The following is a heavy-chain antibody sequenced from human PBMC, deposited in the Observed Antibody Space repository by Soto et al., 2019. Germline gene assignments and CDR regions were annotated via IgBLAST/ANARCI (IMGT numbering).Heavy chain of an antibody. CDR3: ARVTAEYCTNGVCYNWFDP. J-gene: IGHJ5*02. Sequence: SSETLSLTCTVSGGSISSGGYYWSWIRQHPGKGLEWIGYIYYSGSTYYNPSLKSRVTISVDTSKNQFSLKLSSVTAADTAVYYCARVTAEYCTNGVCYNWFDPWGQGTLVTVSS. V-gene: IGHV4-31*03. CDR2: IYYSGST. CDR1: GGSISSGGYY. D-gene: IGHD2-8*01.